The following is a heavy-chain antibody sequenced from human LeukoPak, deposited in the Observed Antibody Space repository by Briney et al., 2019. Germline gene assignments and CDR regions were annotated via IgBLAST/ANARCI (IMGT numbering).Heavy chain of an antibody. J-gene: IGHJ5*02. Sequence: GGSLRLSCAASGFTFSDYYMSWIRQAPGKGLEWVSYISSDSSAIFYADSVKGRFTISRDNSKNTLYLQMNSLRAEDTAVYYCARGRGLGYCSGGSCYGSNWFDPWGQGTLVTVSS. CDR3: ARGRGLGYCSGGSCYGSNWFDP. CDR1: GFTFSDYY. V-gene: IGHV3-11*04. D-gene: IGHD2-15*01. CDR2: ISSDSSAI.